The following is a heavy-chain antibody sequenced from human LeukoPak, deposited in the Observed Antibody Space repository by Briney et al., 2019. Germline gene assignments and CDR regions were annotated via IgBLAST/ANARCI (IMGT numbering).Heavy chain of an antibody. CDR2: ISAYNGNT. CDR3: ARDWGRDGYNFDAFGI. J-gene: IGHJ3*02. V-gene: IGHV1-18*01. CDR1: GYTFTSYG. D-gene: IGHD5-24*01. Sequence: WASVKVSCKASGYTFTSYGISWVRQAPGQGLEWMGWISAYNGNTNYAQKLQGRVTMTTDTSTSTAYMELRSLRSDDTAVYYCARDWGRDGYNFDAFGIWGQGTMVTASS.